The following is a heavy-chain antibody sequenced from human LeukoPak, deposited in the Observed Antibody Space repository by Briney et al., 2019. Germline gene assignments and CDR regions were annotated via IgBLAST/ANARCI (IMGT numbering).Heavy chain of an antibody. CDR3: ARTRLVVAATVIKNYYMDV. CDR2: IIPIFGTA. J-gene: IGHJ6*03. CDR1: GGTFSSYA. Sequence: ASVTVSCKASGGTFSSYAISWVRQAPGQGLEWMGGIIPIFGTANYAQKFQGRVTITTDESTSTAYMELSSLRSEDTAVYYCARTRLVVAATVIKNYYMDVWGKGTTVTVSS. D-gene: IGHD2-15*01. V-gene: IGHV1-69*05.